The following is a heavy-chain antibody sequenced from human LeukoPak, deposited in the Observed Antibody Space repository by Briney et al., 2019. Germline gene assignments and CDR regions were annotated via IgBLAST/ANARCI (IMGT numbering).Heavy chain of an antibody. CDR1: GYTFTGYY. V-gene: IGHV1-2*02. J-gene: IGHJ4*02. CDR3: ARDTVEYSSSSGNY. CDR2: INPNSGGT. Sequence: ASVKASCKASGYTFTGYYMHWVRQAPGQGLEWMGWINPNSGGTNYAQKFQGRVTMTRDTSISTAYMELSRLRSDDTAVYYCARDTVEYSSSSGNYWGQGTLVTVSS. D-gene: IGHD6-6*01.